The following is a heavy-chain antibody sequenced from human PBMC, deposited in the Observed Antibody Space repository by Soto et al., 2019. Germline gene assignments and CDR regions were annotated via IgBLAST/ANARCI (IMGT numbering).Heavy chain of an antibody. Sequence: ASVKVSCKASGYTFTSYGISWVRQAPGQGLEWMGWISAYNGNTNYAQKLQGRVTMTTDTSTSTAYMELSSLRSEDTAVYYCCVNGEDYYYYYMDVWGKGTTVTVSS. J-gene: IGHJ6*03. CDR2: ISAYNGNT. CDR3: CVNGEDYYYYYMDV. CDR1: GYTFTSYG. D-gene: IGHD2-8*01. V-gene: IGHV1-18*01.